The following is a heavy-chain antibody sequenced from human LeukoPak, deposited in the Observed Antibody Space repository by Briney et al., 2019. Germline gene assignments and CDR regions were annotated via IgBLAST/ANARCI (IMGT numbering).Heavy chain of an antibody. J-gene: IGHJ4*02. CDR1: GGSISSSSYY. CDR2: IYYSGST. V-gene: IGHV4-39*07. CDR3: ARVRQNYYFDY. Sequence: PSETLSLTCTVSGGSISSSSYYWGWIRQPPGKGLEWIGSIYYSGSTNYNPSLKSRVTISVDTSKNQFSLKLSSVTAADTAVYYCARVRQNYYFDYWGQGTLVTVSS.